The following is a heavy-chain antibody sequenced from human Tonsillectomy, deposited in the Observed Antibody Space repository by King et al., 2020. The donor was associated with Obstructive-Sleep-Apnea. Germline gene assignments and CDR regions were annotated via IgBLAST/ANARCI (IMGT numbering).Heavy chain of an antibody. V-gene: IGHV1-69*01. CDR1: GEKGRKEE. Sequence: GEEGKKRGEGGRGEGKEGGEKGRKEERRGGRKEKGEGREGRGERRERGGTRNYAQKFQGRITISADEFTNTANMELSSLRSEDTAIYYCAGVIDSSHDFLLPFDQWGQGTLVPVSS. J-gene: IGHJ4*02. CDR2: RRERGGTR. D-gene: IGHD3-22*01. CDR3: AGVIDSSHDFLLPFDQ.